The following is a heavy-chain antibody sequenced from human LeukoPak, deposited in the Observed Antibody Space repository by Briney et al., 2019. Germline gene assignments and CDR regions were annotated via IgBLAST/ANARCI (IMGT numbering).Heavy chain of an antibody. D-gene: IGHD2-2*01. J-gene: IGHJ4*02. Sequence: PADTLSLPYTVCCPSMSYYYGSWIRQPPGKGVEWMGYFYYGESTKDHPSLKSRVTMSVDPSTNQFSLKLSSVTAPDTAVYYCARDIGGSSTSSGVFDFWGQGTLVTVSS. CDR3: ARDIGGSSTSSGVFDF. V-gene: IGHV4-59*01. CDR1: CPSMSYYY. CDR2: FYYGEST.